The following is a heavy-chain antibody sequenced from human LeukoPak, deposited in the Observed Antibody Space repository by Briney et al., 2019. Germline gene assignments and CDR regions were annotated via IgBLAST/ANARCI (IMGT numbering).Heavy chain of an antibody. V-gene: IGHV4-38-2*02. J-gene: IGHJ4*02. D-gene: IGHD6-19*01. CDR3: AREIGVAGDY. Sequence: PSETLSLTCTVSGYSISSGYYLGWIRQPPGNGLEWIWSIYHSGSTYYNPSLKSRVTISVDTTKNQFSPKLSSVTAADTAVYYCAREIGVAGDYWGQGTLVTVSS. CDR2: IYHSGST. CDR1: GYSISSGYY.